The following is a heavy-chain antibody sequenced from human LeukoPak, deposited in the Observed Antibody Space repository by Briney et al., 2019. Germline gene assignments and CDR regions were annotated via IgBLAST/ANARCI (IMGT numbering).Heavy chain of an antibody. CDR2: ISSSSSFI. D-gene: IGHD3-10*02. V-gene: IGHV3-21*01. CDR3: AELGITMIGGV. CDR1: GFNFSSYS. Sequence: PGGSLRLSCAGSGFNFSSYSMSWVRQAPWKGLEFVSSISSSSSFIYYADSVKGRFTISRDNAKNSLYLQMNSLRAEGTAVYYCAELGITMIGGVWGKGTTVTISS. J-gene: IGHJ6*04.